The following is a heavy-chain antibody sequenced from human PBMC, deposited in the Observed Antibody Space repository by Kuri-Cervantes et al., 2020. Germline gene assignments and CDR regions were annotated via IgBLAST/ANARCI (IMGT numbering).Heavy chain of an antibody. CDR2: ISSNGGST. J-gene: IGHJ4*02. CDR1: GFTFSSYA. V-gene: IGHV3-64*02. D-gene: IGHD5-18*01. Sequence: GESLKISCAASGFTFSSYAMHWVRQAPGKGLEYVSAISSNGGSTYYADSVKGRFTISRDNSKNTLYLQMGSLRAEDMAVYYCAKEADGGYVLAHWGQGTLVTVSS. CDR3: AKEADGGYVLAH.